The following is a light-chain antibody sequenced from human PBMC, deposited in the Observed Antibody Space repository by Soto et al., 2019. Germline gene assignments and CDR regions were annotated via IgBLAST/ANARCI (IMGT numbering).Light chain of an antibody. CDR1: SSDVGTSNY. CDR3: CSYAGSDTYVV. Sequence: QSVLTQPRSVSGSPGKSVIISCTGTSSDVGTSNYVSWYQQHPGKAPKLIIFDVNRRPSGVPDRFSGSKSGNTASLSISGLQTDDEGDYFCCSYAGSDTYVVLGGGTKVTVL. CDR2: DVN. V-gene: IGLV2-11*01. J-gene: IGLJ2*01.